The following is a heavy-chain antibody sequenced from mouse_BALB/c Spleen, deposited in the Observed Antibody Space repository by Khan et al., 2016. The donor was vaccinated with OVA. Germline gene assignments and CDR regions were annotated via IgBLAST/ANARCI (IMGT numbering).Heavy chain of an antibody. V-gene: IGHV1-85*01. D-gene: IGHD2-14*01. CDR3: ARGGYEEFAY. J-gene: IGHJ3*01. CDR1: GYTFTSYD. Sequence: QVRLQQSGAELVKPGASVKLSCTASGYTFTSYDINWVRQRPEQGLEWIGWIFPGDGSTKYNEKFKGKATLTTDKSSSTAYLQLSRLTSEDSAVYCGARGGYEEFAYWGQGTLVTVSA. CDR2: IFPGDGST.